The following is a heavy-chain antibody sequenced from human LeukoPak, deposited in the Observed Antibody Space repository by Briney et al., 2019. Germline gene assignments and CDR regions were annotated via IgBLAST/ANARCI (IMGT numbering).Heavy chain of an antibody. J-gene: IGHJ4*02. CDR3: ARAGGSFSYYDILTASPGVYFDY. D-gene: IGHD3-9*01. V-gene: IGHV1-69*13. CDR2: IIPIFGTA. Sequence: GASVKVSCKASGGTFSSYAISWVRQAPGQGLEWMGGIIPIFGTANYAQKFQGRVTITADESTSTAYMELSSLRSEDTAVYYCARAGGSFSYYDILTASPGVYFDYWGQGTLVTVSS. CDR1: GGTFSSYA.